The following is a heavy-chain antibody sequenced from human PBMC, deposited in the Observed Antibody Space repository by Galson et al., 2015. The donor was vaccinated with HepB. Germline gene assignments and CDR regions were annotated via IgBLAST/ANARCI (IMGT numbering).Heavy chain of an antibody. CDR2: INGTGTIT. CDR1: GFTFSTYS. CDR3: ARKELPGDS. J-gene: IGHJ4*02. V-gene: IGHV3-23*01. D-gene: IGHD1-7*01. Sequence: SLRLSCAASGFTFSTYSICWVRQAPGKGLEWVSSINGTGTITKYADSVRGRFTISRDNAKNFLYLQMNSLRVEDTAFYHCARKELPGDSWGQGTLVTVSS.